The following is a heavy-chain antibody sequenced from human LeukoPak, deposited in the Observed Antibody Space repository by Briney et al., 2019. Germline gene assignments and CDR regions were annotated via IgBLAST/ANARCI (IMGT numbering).Heavy chain of an antibody. CDR2: ISAYNGNT. J-gene: IGHJ6*02. V-gene: IGHV1-18*01. CDR3: ARETPGYCSSTSCYAHYYGMDV. Sequence: ASVKVSCKASGYTFTSYGISWVRQAPGQGLEWVGWISAYNGNTNYAQKLQGRVTMTTDTSASTAYMELRSLRSDDTAVYYCARETPGYCSSTSCYAHYYGMDVWGQGTTVTVSS. D-gene: IGHD2-2*01. CDR1: GYTFTSYG.